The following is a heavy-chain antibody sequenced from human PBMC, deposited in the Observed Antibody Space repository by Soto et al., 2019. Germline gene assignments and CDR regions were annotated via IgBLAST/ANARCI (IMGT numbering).Heavy chain of an antibody. J-gene: IGHJ4*02. CDR1: GFIVSSNY. Sequence: EVQLVESGGGLIQPGGSLRLSCAASGFIVSSNYMGWVRQAPGKGLEWVSTIYRNGNTYYADSVKDRFTISRDNSKNTLSLQMNSLRGDDTAVYYCARGWWNAWMEFLDSWGQGTLVTVSS. CDR2: IYRNGNT. V-gene: IGHV3-53*01. D-gene: IGHD2-15*01. CDR3: ARGWWNAWMEFLDS.